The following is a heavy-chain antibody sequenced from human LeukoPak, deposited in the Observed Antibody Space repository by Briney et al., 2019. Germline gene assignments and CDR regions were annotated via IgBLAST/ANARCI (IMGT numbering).Heavy chain of an antibody. CDR1: GFTFSSYG. V-gene: IGHV3-30*18. CDR2: ISYDGSNK. J-gene: IGHJ4*02. Sequence: GRSLRLSCAASGFTFSSYGMHWVRQAPGKGLEWVAVISYDGSNKYYTDSVKGRFTISRDNSKNTLYLQMNSLRAEDTAVYYCAKVPGARIAVAHYYFDYWGQGTLVTVSS. CDR3: AKVPGARIAVAHYYFDY. D-gene: IGHD6-19*01.